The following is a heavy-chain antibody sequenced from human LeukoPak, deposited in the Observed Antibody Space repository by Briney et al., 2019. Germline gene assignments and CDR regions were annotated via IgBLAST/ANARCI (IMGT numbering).Heavy chain of an antibody. V-gene: IGHV4-39*01. CDR3: ASPPPDYGILTGYRSDAFDI. Sequence: SETLSLTRTVSGGSISSSSYYWGWIRQPPGKGLEWIGSIYYSGSTYYNPSLNSRVTISVDTSKDQFSLKLSSVTAADTAVYYCASPPPDYGILTGYRSDAFDIWGQGTMVTVSS. J-gene: IGHJ3*02. D-gene: IGHD3-9*01. CDR2: IYYSGST. CDR1: GGSISSSSYY.